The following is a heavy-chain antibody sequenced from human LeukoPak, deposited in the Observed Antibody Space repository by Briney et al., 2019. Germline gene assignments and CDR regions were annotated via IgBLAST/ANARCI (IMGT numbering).Heavy chain of an antibody. D-gene: IGHD3-22*01. J-gene: IGHJ4*02. V-gene: IGHV4-59*12. Sequence: PSETLSLTCTVSGGSMSSFYWSWIRQPPGKGLEWIGYIYYSGSTYYNPSLKSRVTISVDTTKNQFSLKMYSVTAADTAVYYCARDYYDSRGYYYADKWGQGTLVTVSS. CDR3: ARDYYDSRGYYYADK. CDR1: GGSMSSFY. CDR2: IYYSGST.